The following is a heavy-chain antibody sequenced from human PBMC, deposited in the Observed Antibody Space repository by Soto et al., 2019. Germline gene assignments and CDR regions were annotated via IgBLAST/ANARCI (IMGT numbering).Heavy chain of an antibody. Sequence: SETLSLTCTVSDGSISSYHWNWIRQPPGKGLEWIGYISYNGGTNYNPSLKSRVTISVDTSKNQFSLKLSSVTAADTAVYYCASTSDTALPSQESLDYWGQGTLVTVS. J-gene: IGHJ4*02. V-gene: IGHV4-59*01. CDR3: ASTSDTALPSQESLDY. CDR2: ISYNGGT. CDR1: DGSISSYH. D-gene: IGHD5-18*01.